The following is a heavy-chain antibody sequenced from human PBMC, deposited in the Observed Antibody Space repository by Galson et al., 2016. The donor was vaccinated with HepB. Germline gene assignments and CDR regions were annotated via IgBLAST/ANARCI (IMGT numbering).Heavy chain of an antibody. CDR2: ISFDGSIK. Sequence: SLRLSCAASGFSFSSYAMHWVRQAPGKGPECVAFISFDGSIKLYSDSVRGRFPISRDNSKNTLYLQMNSLTFEDTAVYYCARDALALGHSIDHWGQGTRVTVSS. CDR1: GFSFSSYA. D-gene: IGHD3-16*01. J-gene: IGHJ4*02. CDR3: ARDALALGHSIDH. V-gene: IGHV3-30-3*01.